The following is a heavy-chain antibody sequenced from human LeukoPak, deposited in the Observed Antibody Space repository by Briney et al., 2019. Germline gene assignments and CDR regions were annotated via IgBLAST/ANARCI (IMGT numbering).Heavy chain of an antibody. Sequence: SETLSLTCTVSGAPVSGKFWSWIRHSPGNGLEWIGLIYYSGSTKFNPSLKSRVAMSVDPSNNQFSLSLNSVTTTDTAVYFCVGGGDWLPEYWGRGTQVIVSS. CDR2: IYYSGST. CDR1: GAPVSGKF. D-gene: IGHD3/OR15-3a*01. V-gene: IGHV4-59*02. CDR3: VGGGDWLPEY. J-gene: IGHJ4*01.